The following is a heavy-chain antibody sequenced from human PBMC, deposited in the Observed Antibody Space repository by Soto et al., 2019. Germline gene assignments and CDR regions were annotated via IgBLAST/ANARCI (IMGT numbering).Heavy chain of an antibody. CDR3: ASKVSGQRPFDF. CDR2: VSYGGGTT. CDR1: GFTFSSYS. Sequence: GGSLRLSCAASGFTFSSYSMNWVRQAPGKGLEWVAVVSYGGGTTHYADSVKGRFTISRDNSRNTLYLQMDSLRIEDTAVYFCASKVSGQRPFDFWGQGTPVTVSS. J-gene: IGHJ4*02. D-gene: IGHD6-19*01. V-gene: IGHV3-23*01.